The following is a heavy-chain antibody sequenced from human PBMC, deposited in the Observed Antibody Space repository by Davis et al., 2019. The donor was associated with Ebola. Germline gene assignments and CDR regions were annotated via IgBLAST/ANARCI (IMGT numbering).Heavy chain of an antibody. CDR1: RFTFREYA. CDR2: INRDESGT. Sequence: HTGASLRLSCAASRFTFREYAMNWVRHAPGKWLVWLSRINRDESGTTYADSVKGRFTISRDNAKNSLYLQMNSLRAEDTAVYYCARDLRVRVLTYYYYYGMDVWGQGTTVTVSS. CDR3: ARDLRVRVLTYYYYYGMDV. V-gene: IGHV3-74*01. J-gene: IGHJ6*02. D-gene: IGHD3-10*01.